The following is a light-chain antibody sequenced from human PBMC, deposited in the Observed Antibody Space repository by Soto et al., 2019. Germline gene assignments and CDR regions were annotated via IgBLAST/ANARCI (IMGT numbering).Light chain of an antibody. CDR1: SSDVGDYNY. Sequence: QSALTQPPSASGSPGQSVTISCTATSSDVGDYNYVSWYQHHPGKAPKLMIYEVSKRPSGVPDRFSGSKSGNTASLTVSGLQAEDEAEYYCSSYTGSNNWVFGGGTKVTVL. CDR2: EVS. CDR3: SSYTGSNNWV. J-gene: IGLJ3*02. V-gene: IGLV2-8*01.